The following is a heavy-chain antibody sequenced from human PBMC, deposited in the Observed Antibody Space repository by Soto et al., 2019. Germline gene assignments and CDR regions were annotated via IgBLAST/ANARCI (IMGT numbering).Heavy chain of an antibody. D-gene: IGHD3-3*01. CDR2: ISYDGSNK. Sequence: PGGSLRLSCAASGFTFSSYAMHWVRQAPGKGLEWVAVISYDGSNKYYADSVKGRFTISRDNSKNTLYLQMDSLRAEDTAVYYCARGNDFWSANTNYGMDVWGQGTAVTVS. CDR1: GFTFSSYA. V-gene: IGHV3-30-3*01. J-gene: IGHJ6*02. CDR3: ARGNDFWSANTNYGMDV.